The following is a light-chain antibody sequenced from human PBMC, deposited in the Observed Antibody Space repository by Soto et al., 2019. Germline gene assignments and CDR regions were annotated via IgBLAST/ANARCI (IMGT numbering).Light chain of an antibody. CDR3: QTDNSGPRT. Sequence: DIQMTQSPSSLSASVGDRVTITCRASQGSSNYLAWYQQKPGKVPKLLIYAASTLQSGVPSRFSGSGSGTDFTLTISGLQPDDVSTYYCQTDNSGPRTFGQGTKVEIK. V-gene: IGKV1-27*01. J-gene: IGKJ1*01. CDR2: AAS. CDR1: QGSSNY.